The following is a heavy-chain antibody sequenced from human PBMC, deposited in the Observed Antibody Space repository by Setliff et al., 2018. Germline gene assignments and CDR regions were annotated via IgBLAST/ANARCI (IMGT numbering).Heavy chain of an antibody. CDR3: ATSDWYAAFDH. D-gene: IGHD6-19*01. Sequence: GGSLRLSCIASGFTFSSYSMNWVRQAPGKGLEWVANIKQDESEKHYVGSVKGRFTISRDNARNSVYLQMNSLRAEDAAVYYCATSDWYAAFDHWGQGTLVTSPQ. V-gene: IGHV3-7*01. CDR2: IKQDESEK. J-gene: IGHJ4*02. CDR1: GFTFSSYS.